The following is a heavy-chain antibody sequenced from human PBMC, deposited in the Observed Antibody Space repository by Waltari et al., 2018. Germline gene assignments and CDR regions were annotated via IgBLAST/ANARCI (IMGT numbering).Heavy chain of an antibody. D-gene: IGHD6-13*01. Sequence: EVQLVESGGGLVQPGRSLRLSCAASGFTFDAYAMHWVPQAPGNGLEWVSGISWNSGSIGYADSVKGRFTISRDNAKNSLYLQMNSLRAEDTALYYCAKATSSSWEPFDYWGQGTLVTVSS. CDR2: ISWNSGSI. CDR1: GFTFDAYA. J-gene: IGHJ4*02. V-gene: IGHV3-9*01. CDR3: AKATSSSWEPFDY.